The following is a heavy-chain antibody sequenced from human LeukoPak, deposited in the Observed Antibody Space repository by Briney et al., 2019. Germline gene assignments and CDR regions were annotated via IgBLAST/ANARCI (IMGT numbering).Heavy chain of an antibody. J-gene: IGHJ6*03. CDR1: GFTVSSNY. V-gene: IGHV3-53*05. CDR2: IYSGGST. D-gene: IGHD2-2*01. CDR3: ARVAPIVVVPAAIYYYYYMDV. Sequence: PGGSLRLSCAASGFTVSSNYMSWVRQAPGKGLEWVSVIYSGGSTYYADSVKGRFTISRDNSKNTLYLQMGSLRAEDMAVYYCARVAPIVVVPAAIYYYYYMDVWGKGTTVTVSS.